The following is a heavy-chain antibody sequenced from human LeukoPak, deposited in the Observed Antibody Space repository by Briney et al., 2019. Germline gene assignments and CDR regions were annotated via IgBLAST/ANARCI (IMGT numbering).Heavy chain of an antibody. J-gene: IGHJ6*03. D-gene: IGHD3-3*01. CDR3: ARGEDFGVVGGYYYYMDV. CDR2: ITPIFGTA. Sequence: GASVKVSCKASGGTFSSYAISWVRQAPGQGLEWMGGITPIFGTANYAQKFQGRVTITADESTSTAYMELSSLRSEDTAVYYCARGEDFGVVGGYYYYMDVWGKGTTVTVSS. V-gene: IGHV1-69*13. CDR1: GGTFSSYA.